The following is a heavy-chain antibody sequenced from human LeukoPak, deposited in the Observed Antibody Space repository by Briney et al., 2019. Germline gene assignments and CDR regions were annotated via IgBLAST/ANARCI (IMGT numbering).Heavy chain of an antibody. CDR3: ARDTRGVFDY. CDR1: GFTFSSYA. D-gene: IGHD2-8*02. Sequence: TGRSLRLSCAASGFTFSSYAMHWVRQAPGKGLEWVAVISYDGSNKYYADSVKGRFTISRDNSKNTLYLQMNSLRAEDTAVYYCARDTRGVFDYWGQGTLVTVSS. V-gene: IGHV3-30*04. J-gene: IGHJ4*02. CDR2: ISYDGSNK.